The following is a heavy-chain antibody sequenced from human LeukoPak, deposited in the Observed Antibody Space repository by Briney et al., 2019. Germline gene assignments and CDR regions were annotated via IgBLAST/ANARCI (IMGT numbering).Heavy chain of an antibody. J-gene: IGHJ3*02. V-gene: IGHV3-21*01. CDR3: TTGGNVLVARTRTFDI. D-gene: IGHD6-19*01. Sequence: PGGSLRLSCAASGFTFSSYSMNWVRQAPGKGLEWVSSISSSSSYIYYADSVKGRFTTSRDNAKNSLYLQMNSLRAEDTAVYYCTTGGNVLVARTRTFDIWGQGTMVTVSS. CDR1: GFTFSSYS. CDR2: ISSSSSYI.